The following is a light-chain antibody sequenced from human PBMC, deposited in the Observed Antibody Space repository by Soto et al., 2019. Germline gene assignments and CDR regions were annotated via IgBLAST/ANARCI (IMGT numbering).Light chain of an antibody. V-gene: IGLV2-14*01. CDR2: EVS. J-gene: IGLJ1*01. Sequence: QSALTQPASVSGSPGQSITISCAGTSGDVGAYNYVAWYQQHPGKAPRLMIYEVSNRPSGVSDRFSGSKSGNTASLSISGLQAEDEADYYCSSYTTRDTHVFGTGTKLTVL. CDR1: SGDVGAYNY. CDR3: SSYTTRDTHV.